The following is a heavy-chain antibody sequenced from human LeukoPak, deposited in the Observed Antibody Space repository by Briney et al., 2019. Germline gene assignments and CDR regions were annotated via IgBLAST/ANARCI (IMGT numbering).Heavy chain of an antibody. CDR1: GYTFTSYA. J-gene: IGHJ5*02. V-gene: IGHV1-18*01. CDR3: ARDSESEQWLVRSGWFDP. D-gene: IGHD6-19*01. Sequence: ASVKVSCKASGYTFTSYAMNWVRQAPGQGLEWMGWISAYNGNTNYAQKLQGRVTMTTDTSTSTAYMELRSLRSDDTAVYYCARDSESEQWLVRSGWFDPWGQGTLVTVSS. CDR2: ISAYNGNT.